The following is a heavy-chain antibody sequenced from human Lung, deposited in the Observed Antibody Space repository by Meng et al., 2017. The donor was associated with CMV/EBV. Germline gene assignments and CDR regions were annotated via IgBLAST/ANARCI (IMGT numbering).Heavy chain of an antibody. CDR1: GFMFRDYP. CDR2: IRTRGYGATT. Sequence: GESLKISCAASGFMFRDYPMTWVRQAQGRGLEWVALIRTRGYGATTEYAASVKGRFTVSRDDSNSIVYLQMNSLKTEDTAVYFCSSPTTLSRSVDFWGQGTLVTVSS. J-gene: IGHJ4*02. D-gene: IGHD4-11*01. CDR3: SSPTTLSRSVDF. V-gene: IGHV3-49*04.